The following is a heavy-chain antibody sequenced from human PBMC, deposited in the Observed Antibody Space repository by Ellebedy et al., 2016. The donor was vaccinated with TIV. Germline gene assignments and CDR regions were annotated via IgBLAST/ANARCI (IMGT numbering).Heavy chain of an antibody. CDR2: IGTSGTFI. Sequence: GESLKISCAASGFTFSSYNVIWVRQAPGKGLEWVSYIGTSGTFIQYADSVKGRFTISRDNAKNSLYLQLNSLRAEDTAVYYCTRDLSVELRAFDIWGQGTMVTASS. D-gene: IGHD3-16*01. CDR1: GFTFSSYN. J-gene: IGHJ3*02. V-gene: IGHV3-21*01. CDR3: TRDLSVELRAFDI.